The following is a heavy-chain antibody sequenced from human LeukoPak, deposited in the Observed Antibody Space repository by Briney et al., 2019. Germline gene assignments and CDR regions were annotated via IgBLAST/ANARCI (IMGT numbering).Heavy chain of an antibody. D-gene: IGHD4-17*01. CDR2: IIPIFGTA. CDR1: GGTFSSYA. J-gene: IGHJ4*02. V-gene: IGHV1-69*13. CDR3: ARGTDYGDYVDY. Sequence: ASVKVSCKASGGTFSSYAISWVRQAPGQGLEWMGGIIPIFGTANYAQKFQGRVTITADESTSTAYMELSSLRSEDTAVYYCARGTDYGDYVDYWGQGTLVTVSS.